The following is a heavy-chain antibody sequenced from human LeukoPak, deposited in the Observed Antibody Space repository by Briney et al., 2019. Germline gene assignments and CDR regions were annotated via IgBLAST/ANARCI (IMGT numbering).Heavy chain of an antibody. CDR1: GFTFDDHG. CDR3: AKARGIFYDSSGIVD. V-gene: IGHV3-9*01. CDR2: ISWNSGSI. J-gene: IGHJ4*02. D-gene: IGHD3-22*01. Sequence: GGSLRLSCAAPGFTFDDHGMHWVRQAPGKGPEWVSGISWNSGSIGYADSVKGRFTISRDNARNSLYLQMNSLRAEDTALYYCAKARGIFYDSSGIVDWGQGTRVTVSS.